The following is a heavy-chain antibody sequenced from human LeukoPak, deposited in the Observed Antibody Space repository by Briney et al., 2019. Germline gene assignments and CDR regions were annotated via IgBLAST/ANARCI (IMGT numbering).Heavy chain of an antibody. CDR1: GYTFTSYA. J-gene: IGHJ6*02. CDR3: ARDVALTYGMDV. D-gene: IGHD2-15*01. V-gene: IGHV1-3*01. CDR2: INAGNGNT. Sequence: APVKVSCKASGYTFTSYAMHWVRQAPGQRLEWMGWINAGNGNTKYSQKFQGRVTITRDTSASTAYMELSSLRSEDTAVYYCARDVALTYGMDVWGQGTTVTVSS.